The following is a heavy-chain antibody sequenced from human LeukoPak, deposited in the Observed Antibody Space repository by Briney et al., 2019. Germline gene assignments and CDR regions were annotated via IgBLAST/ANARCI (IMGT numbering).Heavy chain of an antibody. CDR3: ARPGYYGDYWLDY. Sequence: PGGSLRLSCAASGFTFSSYGMHWVRQAPGKGLEWVAVIWYDGSNKYYADSVKGRFTISRDNSKNTLYLQMNSLRAEDTAVYYCARPGYYGDYWLDYWGQGTLVTVSS. CDR1: GFTFSSYG. D-gene: IGHD4-17*01. J-gene: IGHJ4*02. V-gene: IGHV3-33*01. CDR2: IWYDGSNK.